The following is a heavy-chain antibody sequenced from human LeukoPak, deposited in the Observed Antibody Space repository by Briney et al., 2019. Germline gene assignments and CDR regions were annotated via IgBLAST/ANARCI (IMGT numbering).Heavy chain of an antibody. V-gene: IGHV4-59*01. Sequence: PSETLSLTCTVSGGSISSYYWSWIRQPPGKGLEWIGYIYYSGSTNYNPSLKSRVTISVDTPKNQFSLKLSSVTAADTAVYYCARGWELLGGFDYWGQGTLVTVSS. CDR1: GGSISSYY. CDR2: IYYSGST. J-gene: IGHJ4*02. CDR3: ARGWELLGGFDY. D-gene: IGHD1-26*01.